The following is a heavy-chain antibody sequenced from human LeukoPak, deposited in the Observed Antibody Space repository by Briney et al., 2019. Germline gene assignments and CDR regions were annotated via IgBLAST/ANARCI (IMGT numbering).Heavy chain of an antibody. Sequence: GGSLRLSCAASGFTVSSIHMVWVRQAPGKGLEWVANIKQDGSEKYYVDSVKGRFTISRDNAKNLLYLQMNSLRVEDTAVYYCAREPTIFGVVIPPDYWGQGTLVTVSS. CDR3: AREPTIFGVVIPPDY. D-gene: IGHD3-3*01. CDR2: IKQDGSEK. J-gene: IGHJ4*02. CDR1: GFTVSSIH. V-gene: IGHV3-7*03.